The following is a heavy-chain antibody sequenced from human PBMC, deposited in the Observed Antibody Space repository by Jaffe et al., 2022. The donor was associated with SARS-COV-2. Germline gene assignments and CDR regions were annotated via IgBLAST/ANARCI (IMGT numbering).Heavy chain of an antibody. D-gene: IGHD3-10*01. J-gene: IGHJ4*02. CDR3: ARRRPGPGDY. Sequence: QLQLQESGPGLVKSSETLSLTCSVSGDSISTTSYYWGWIRQPPGKGLESIGSIYYSGTSYYSPSLKSRVTISIDTSRNQFSLKLTSVTAADTAVYYCARRRPGPGDYWGQGTLVTVSS. CDR1: GDSISTTSYY. V-gene: IGHV4-39*01. CDR2: IYYSGTS.